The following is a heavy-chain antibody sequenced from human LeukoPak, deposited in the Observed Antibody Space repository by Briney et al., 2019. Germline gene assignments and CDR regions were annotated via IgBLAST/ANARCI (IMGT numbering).Heavy chain of an antibody. D-gene: IGHD3-10*01. CDR3: VREGRDYYGSGSYKYYMDV. J-gene: IGHJ6*03. CDR1: GFTFSSYG. V-gene: IGHV3-48*01. Sequence: PGGSLRLSCAASGFTFSSYGMNWVRQAPGKGLEWVSYISGSSGTIYYADSVKGRFTISRDNAENSLYLQMNSLRAEDTAVYFCVREGRDYYGSGSYKYYMDVWGKGTTVTVSS. CDR2: ISGSSGTI.